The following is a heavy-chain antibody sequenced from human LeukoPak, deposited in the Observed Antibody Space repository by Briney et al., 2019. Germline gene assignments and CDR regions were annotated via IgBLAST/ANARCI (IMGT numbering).Heavy chain of an antibody. D-gene: IGHD1-1*01. V-gene: IGHV1-69*04. CDR1: GGAFSSYA. CDR3: ARGEHLDY. CDR2: IIPTIGVT. Sequence: SVKVSCKASGGAFSSYAIHWVRQAPGQGLEWMGRIIPTIGVTNYAQKFQDIFTITADRSTSAVYMEFSGLRSQDTAVYYCARGEHLDYWGQGTLVIVSS. J-gene: IGHJ4*02.